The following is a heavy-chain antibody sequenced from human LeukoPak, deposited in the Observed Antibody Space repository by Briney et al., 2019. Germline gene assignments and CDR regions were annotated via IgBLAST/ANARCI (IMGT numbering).Heavy chain of an antibody. CDR3: TSYYYASGSPHYDS. CDR1: GFTFSSYA. D-gene: IGHD3-10*01. CDR2: IRGKAYGETT. J-gene: IGHJ4*02. Sequence: GGSLRLSCAASGFTFSSYAMSWVRQAPGKGLEWVGFIRGKAYGETTEYAASVKGRFTISRDDSKSIAYLEINSLKTEDTAMYYCTSYYYASGSPHYDSWGQGTLVTVSS. V-gene: IGHV3-49*04.